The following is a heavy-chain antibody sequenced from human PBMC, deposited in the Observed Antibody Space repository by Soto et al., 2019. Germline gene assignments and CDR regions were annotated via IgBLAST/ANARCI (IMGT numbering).Heavy chain of an antibody. Sequence: QLQLKESGPGLVKPSETLSLTCTVSDGSISSSRYYWGWIRQPPGKGLEWIGSVYYSGTTYYNTSLKSRLTISVDTSKKQFSLKLSSVTAADTAVYYCARQDLDVSCRGGHCYWFDPWGQGILVTVSS. CDR2: VYYSGTT. J-gene: IGHJ5*02. CDR3: ARQDLDVSCRGGHCYWFDP. D-gene: IGHD2-15*01. CDR1: DGSISSSRYY. V-gene: IGHV4-39*01.